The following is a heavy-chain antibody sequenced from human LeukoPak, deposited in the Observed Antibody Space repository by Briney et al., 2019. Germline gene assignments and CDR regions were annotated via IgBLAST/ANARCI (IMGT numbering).Heavy chain of an antibody. J-gene: IGHJ4*02. D-gene: IGHD6-19*01. V-gene: IGHV3-33*06. CDR2: IWHDGTNK. CDR3: AKTASSGWVYFDY. Sequence: GGSLRLSCAASGFSVSTYGMHWVRQAPGKGLEWVAVIWHDGTNKYYADSVKGRFTISRDNSKNTLYLQMNSLRAEDTAVYYCAKTASSGWVYFDYWGQGTLVTVSS. CDR1: GFSVSTYG.